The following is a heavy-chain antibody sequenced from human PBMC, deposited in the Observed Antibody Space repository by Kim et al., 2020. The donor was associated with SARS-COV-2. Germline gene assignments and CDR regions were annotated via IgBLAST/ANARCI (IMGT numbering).Heavy chain of an antibody. Sequence: GTNYAQKFPGRVTMTRDTSIRTAYMELSRLRSADTAVYYCASWGGGYGDLWGQGTLVTVSS. CDR3: ASWGGGYGDL. V-gene: IGHV1-2*02. J-gene: IGHJ4*02. D-gene: IGHD4-17*01. CDR2: GT.